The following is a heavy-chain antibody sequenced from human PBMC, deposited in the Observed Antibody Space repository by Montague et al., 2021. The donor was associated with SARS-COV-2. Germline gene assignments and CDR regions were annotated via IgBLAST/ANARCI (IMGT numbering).Heavy chain of an antibody. D-gene: IGHD3-9*01. CDR3: ARAQLDFDWLSMPSSHWFDP. CDR1: GGSISSGGYY. J-gene: IGHJ5*02. Sequence: TLSLTCTVSGGSISSGGYYWSWIRRHPGKGLEWIGYIYYSGNTYYNPSLKSRVTISVDTSKNQFSLKLSSVTAADTAVYYCARAQLDFDWLSMPSSHWFDPWGQGTLVTVSS. V-gene: IGHV4-31*03. CDR2: IYYSGNT.